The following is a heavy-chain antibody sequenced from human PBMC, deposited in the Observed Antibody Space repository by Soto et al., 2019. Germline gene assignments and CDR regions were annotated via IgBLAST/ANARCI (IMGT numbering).Heavy chain of an antibody. CDR3: ARWSYLDY. V-gene: IGHV3-23*01. CDR1: VFSLCSYA. CDR2: ISGSDGKT. Sequence: AGSLSLCSVASVFSLCSYALTWVRQAPGKGLEWVSTISGSDGKTFYADAVKGRFSISRDISQSTLYLQMNSLRADDTAIYYCARWSYLDYWGQGTRVTVSS. J-gene: IGHJ4*02. D-gene: IGHD3-3*01.